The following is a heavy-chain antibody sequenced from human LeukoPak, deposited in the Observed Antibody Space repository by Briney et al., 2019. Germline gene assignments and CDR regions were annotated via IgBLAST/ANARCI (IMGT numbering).Heavy chain of an antibody. CDR3: ARAEREPIFDY. CDR1: GFTFSSYS. CDR2: INHSGST. J-gene: IGHJ4*02. V-gene: IGHV4-34*01. Sequence: SGGSLRLSCAASGFTFSSYSMNWVRQAPGKGLEWIGEINHSGSTNYNPSLKSRVTISVDTSKNQFSLKLSSVTAADTAVYYCARAEREPIFDYWGQGTLVTVSS.